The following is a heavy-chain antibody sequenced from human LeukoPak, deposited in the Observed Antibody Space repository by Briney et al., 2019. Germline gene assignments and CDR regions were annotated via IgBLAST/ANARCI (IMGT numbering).Heavy chain of an antibody. J-gene: IGHJ4*02. CDR2: INHSGST. CDR3: AGGIAAAGRYGY. V-gene: IGHV4-39*07. D-gene: IGHD6-13*01. CDR1: SGSISSGGYY. Sequence: SETLPLTCTVSSGSISSGGYYWSWIRQPPGKGLEWIGEINHSGSTNYNPSLKSRVTISVDTSKNQFSLKLSSVTAADTAVYYCAGGIAAAGRYGYWGQGTLVTVSS.